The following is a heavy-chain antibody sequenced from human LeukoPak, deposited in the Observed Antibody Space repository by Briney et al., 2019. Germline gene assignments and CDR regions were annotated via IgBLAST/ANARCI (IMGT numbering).Heavy chain of an antibody. CDR2: IYTGGST. V-gene: IGHV3-66*01. J-gene: IGHJ4*02. CDR3: ARDASGRDCCLDY. CDR1: GFIVSSNY. Sequence: GGSLRLSCAASGFIVSSNYMSWVRQAPGKGLEWVSVIYTGGSTHYADSVKGRFTISRDNSKNTLYLQMNSLRAEDTSVYYCARDASGRDCCLDYWGQGTLVTVSS. D-gene: IGHD2-21*02.